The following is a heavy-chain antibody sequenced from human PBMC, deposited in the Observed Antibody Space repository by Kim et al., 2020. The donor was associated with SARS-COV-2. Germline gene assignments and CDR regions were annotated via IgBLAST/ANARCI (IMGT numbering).Heavy chain of an antibody. V-gene: IGHV3-30-3*01. CDR2: ISFDGSNK. D-gene: IGHD3-22*01. CDR1: GVSFDSSA. J-gene: IGHJ6*02. Sequence: GGSLRLSCAASGVSFDSSAMNWVRQAPGKGLEWVAVISFDGSNKAYADSVKGRFTISRDNSKSTLHLQMNSLRVEDTAVYYCARGNYYESLSLSDYYNGMDVWGQGTTVTVSS. CDR3: ARGNYYESLSLSDYYNGMDV.